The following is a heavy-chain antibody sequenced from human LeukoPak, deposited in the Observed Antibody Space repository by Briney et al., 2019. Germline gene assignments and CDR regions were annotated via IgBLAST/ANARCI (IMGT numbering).Heavy chain of an antibody. Sequence: PGRSLRLSCAASGFTFDDYAMHWVRQAPGKGLEWVSGISWNSGSIGYADSVKGRFTISRDNAKNSLYLQMNSLRAEDTALYYCAKGIDSVSSDDAFDIWGQGTMVTVSS. V-gene: IGHV3-9*01. J-gene: IGHJ3*02. CDR2: ISWNSGSI. CDR1: GFTFDDYA. CDR3: AKGIDSVSSDDAFDI. D-gene: IGHD3-10*01.